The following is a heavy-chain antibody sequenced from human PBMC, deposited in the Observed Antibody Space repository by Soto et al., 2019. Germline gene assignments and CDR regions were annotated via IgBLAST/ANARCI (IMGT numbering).Heavy chain of an antibody. CDR2: IYSSGST. J-gene: IGHJ4*02. CDR3: ARDWGYNYGNYFDY. V-gene: IGHV4-61*01. CDR1: GGSVSSGSYF. Sequence: QVQLQESGPGLVKPSETLSLTCTVSGGSVSSGSYFWSWIRQHPGKGLEWIGYIYSSGSTKYNPSLKSRVTISVDTSKNQFSLKLNSVTAADTAVYYCARDWGYNYGNYFDYWGQGTLVTVSS. D-gene: IGHD5-18*01.